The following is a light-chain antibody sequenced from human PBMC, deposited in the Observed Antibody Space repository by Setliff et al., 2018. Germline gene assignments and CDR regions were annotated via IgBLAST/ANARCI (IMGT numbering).Light chain of an antibody. J-gene: IGLJ1*01. V-gene: IGLV2-8*01. Sequence: QSVLTQPPSASGSPGQSVTISCTGTSSDVGAYNYVSLYQQHPGKAPKLMIYEVSERPSGVPDRFSGSKSANTASLTVSGLQAEDEADYYCCSYTGTETPYVFGIGTKVTVL. CDR3: CSYTGTETPYV. CDR1: SSDVGAYNY. CDR2: EVS.